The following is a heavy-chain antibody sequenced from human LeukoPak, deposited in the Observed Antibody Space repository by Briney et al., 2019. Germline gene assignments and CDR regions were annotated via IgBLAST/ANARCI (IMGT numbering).Heavy chain of an antibody. J-gene: IGHJ4*02. CDR2: IYSGGST. CDR1: GFTVSSNY. D-gene: IGHD2-15*01. V-gene: IGHV3-53*01. CDR3: ARDRHCSGGSCYGFDY. Sequence: PGGSLRLSCAASGFTVSSNYMSWVRQAPGKGLEWVSVIYSGGSTYYADSVKGRFTISRDNSKNTLYLQMKSLRAEDTAVYYCARDRHCSGGSCYGFDYWGQGTLVTVSS.